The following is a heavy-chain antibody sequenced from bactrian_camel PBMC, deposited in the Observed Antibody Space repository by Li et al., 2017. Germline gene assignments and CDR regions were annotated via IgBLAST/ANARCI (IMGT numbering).Heavy chain of an antibody. D-gene: IGHD5*01. CDR3: AAGYQGGLVLRVEEYKY. J-gene: IGHJ4*01. V-gene: IGHV3S53*01. CDR2: ISSDSRRT. CDR1: GDTWSIGR. Sequence: HVQLVESGGGTVQAGGDLRLSCSASGDTWSIGRMAWFRQVPGKEREGVAGISSDSRRTTYATSVLGRFTISRGNIKNIVYLQMNNLKPEDSAMYYCAAGYQGGLVLRVEEYKYWGQGTQVTVS.